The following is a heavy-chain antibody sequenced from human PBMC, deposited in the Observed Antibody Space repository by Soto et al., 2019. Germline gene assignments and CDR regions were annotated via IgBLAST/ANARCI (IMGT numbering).Heavy chain of an antibody. CDR3: ARSDEAARLIDY. CDR1: GGSITSDNFY. J-gene: IGHJ4*02. D-gene: IGHD6-6*01. V-gene: IGHV4-30-4*01. CDR2: MYDSGT. Sequence: QVQLQESGPGLVKPSQTLSLTCTVSGGSITSDNFYWSWIRQPPGKGLEWVGHMYDSGTYYNPSLKSRVSMSVDTSKNQFSLKLSSVTAADTAVYYCARSDEAARLIDYWGQGTLVTVSS.